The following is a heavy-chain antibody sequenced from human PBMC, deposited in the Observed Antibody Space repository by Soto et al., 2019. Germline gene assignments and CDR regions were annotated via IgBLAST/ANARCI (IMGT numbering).Heavy chain of an antibody. CDR2: ISGSGGST. J-gene: IGHJ6*02. CDR1: GFTFSSYA. CDR3: AKRSPIAVAGTGYYYYGMDV. V-gene: IGHV3-23*01. Sequence: PGGSLRLSCAASGFTFSSYAMSWVRQAPGKGLEWVSAISGSGGSTYYADSVKGRFTISRDNSKNTLYLQMNSLRAEDTAVYYCAKRSPIAVAGTGYYYYGMDVWGQGTTVTVSS. D-gene: IGHD6-19*01.